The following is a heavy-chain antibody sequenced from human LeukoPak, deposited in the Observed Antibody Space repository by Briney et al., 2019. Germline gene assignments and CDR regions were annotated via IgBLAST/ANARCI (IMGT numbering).Heavy chain of an antibody. Sequence: PSETLSLTCTVSGGSIRSYYWSWIRQAPGRGLEYIGYIYYSGSTNYNPSLKSRVTTSIDTSRNQFSLKLSSVTAADTAVYYCARVLKFYYSSGSYSYYFDCWGRGTLVTVSS. D-gene: IGHD3-10*01. CDR3: ARVLKFYYSSGSYSYYFDC. CDR1: GGSIRSYY. V-gene: IGHV4-59*01. CDR2: IYYSGST. J-gene: IGHJ4*02.